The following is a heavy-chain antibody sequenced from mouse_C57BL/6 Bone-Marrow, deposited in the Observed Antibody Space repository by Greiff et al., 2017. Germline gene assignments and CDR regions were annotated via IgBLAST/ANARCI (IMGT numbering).Heavy chain of an antibody. CDR1: GYAFSSYW. Sequence: QVQLQQSGAELVKPGASVKISCKASGYAFSSYWMNWVKQRPGKGLEWIGQIYPGDGDTNYNGKFKGKATLTADKSSSTAYMQLSSLTSEGYVVYFCAISGREPWFAYWGQGTLVTVSS. J-gene: IGHJ3*01. CDR3: AISGREPWFAY. D-gene: IGHD4-1*01. V-gene: IGHV1-80*01. CDR2: IYPGDGDT.